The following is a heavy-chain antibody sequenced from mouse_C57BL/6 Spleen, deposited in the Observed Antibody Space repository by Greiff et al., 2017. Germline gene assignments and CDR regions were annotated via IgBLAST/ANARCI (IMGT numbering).Heavy chain of an antibody. CDR2: RRNKANDYTT. CDR3: ARDASYYYGSSSYWYFDV. V-gene: IGHV7-1*01. D-gene: IGHD1-1*01. J-gene: IGHJ1*03. CDR1: GFTFSDFY. Sequence: EVKLMESGGGLVQSGRSLRLSCATSGFTFSDFYMGWVRQAPGKGLGWIAARRNKANDYTTEYSASVKGRFIVSRDTSQSILYLQMNALRAEDTAIYYCARDASYYYGSSSYWYFDVWGTGTTVTVSS.